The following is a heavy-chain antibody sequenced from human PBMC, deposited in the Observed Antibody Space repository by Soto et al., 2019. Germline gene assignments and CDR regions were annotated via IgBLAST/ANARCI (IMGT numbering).Heavy chain of an antibody. CDR3: TRVNPQPWRGDYYYGMDV. D-gene: IGHD6-19*01. CDR2: IYHSGST. J-gene: IGHJ6*02. V-gene: IGHV4-30-2*01. CDR1: GGSISSGGYS. Sequence: SETLSLTCAVSGGSISSGGYSWSWIRQPPGKGLEWIGYIYHSGSTYYNPSLKSRVTISVDRSKNQFSLKLSSVTAADTAVYYCTRVNPQPWRGDYYYGMDVWGQGTTVTVSS.